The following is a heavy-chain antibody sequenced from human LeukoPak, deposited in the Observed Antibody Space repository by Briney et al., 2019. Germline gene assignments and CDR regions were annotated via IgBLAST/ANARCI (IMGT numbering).Heavy chain of an antibody. CDR3: ARADGSHYGLKDY. Sequence: GGSLRLSCAASGFTFRSYWMHWGRQAPGKGLVGVSRISPDGTSKSYADSVKGRFTISRDNAKNTLSLLMNSLRAEDTGLYYCARADGSHYGLKDYWGQGTLVTVSS. CDR2: ISPDGTSK. CDR1: GFTFRSYW. D-gene: IGHD1-26*01. J-gene: IGHJ4*02. V-gene: IGHV3-74*01.